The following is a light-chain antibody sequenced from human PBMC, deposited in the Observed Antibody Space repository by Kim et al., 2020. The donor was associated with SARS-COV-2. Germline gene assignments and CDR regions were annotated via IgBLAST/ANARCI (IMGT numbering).Light chain of an antibody. Sequence: GQSITISCTGTSSDVGGYNYVSWYQQHPGKAPKLMIYDVSNRPSGVSNRFSGSESGNPASLTISGLQAEDEADYYCSSYTSSSTPLFGGGTQLTVL. CDR1: SSDVGGYNY. J-gene: IGLJ2*01. CDR3: SSYTSSSTPL. CDR2: DVS. V-gene: IGLV2-14*03.